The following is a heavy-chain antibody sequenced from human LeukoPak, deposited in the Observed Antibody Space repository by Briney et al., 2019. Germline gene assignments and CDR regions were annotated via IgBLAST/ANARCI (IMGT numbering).Heavy chain of an antibody. J-gene: IGHJ4*02. CDR2: INSDGSYT. CDR3: ATGGGYYGSS. CDR1: GFTFSNYW. D-gene: IGHD3-10*01. V-gene: IGHV3-74*01. Sequence: PGGSLRLSCAASGFTFSNYWMHWVRHAPGKGLVWVSRINSDGSYTTYADCVKGRFTVSRDNAKNTLYLQMNSLRAEDTAVYYCATGGGYYGSSWGQGTLVTVSS.